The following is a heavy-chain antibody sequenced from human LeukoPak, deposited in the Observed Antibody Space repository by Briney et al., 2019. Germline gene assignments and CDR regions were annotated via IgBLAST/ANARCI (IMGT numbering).Heavy chain of an antibody. CDR1: GGSFSGYY. V-gene: IGHV4-34*01. CDR3: ARDMSPLAF. Sequence: SETLSLTCAVYGGSFSGYYWSWIRQPPGKGLEWIGEINHSGSTNYNPSLKSRVTISVDTSKSQFSLKLSSVTAADTAVYYCARDMSPLAFWGQGILVTVSS. D-gene: IGHD3-3*02. J-gene: IGHJ4*02. CDR2: INHSGST.